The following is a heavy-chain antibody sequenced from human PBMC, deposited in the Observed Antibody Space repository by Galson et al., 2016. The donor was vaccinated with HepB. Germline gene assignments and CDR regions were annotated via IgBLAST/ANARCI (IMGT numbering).Heavy chain of an antibody. Sequence: SGAEVKKPGESLKISCKASGYNFTNYWIGWVRQMPGKGLELMGIIYTGDSNTRYSPSFQGQVTISADKSISTAYLQWNSLKASDTATYFCARLPQDYYYHGMDVWGQGTTVIVSS. J-gene: IGHJ6*02. CDR2: IYTGDSNT. CDR3: ARLPQDYYYHGMDV. V-gene: IGHV5-51*01. CDR1: GYNFTNYW.